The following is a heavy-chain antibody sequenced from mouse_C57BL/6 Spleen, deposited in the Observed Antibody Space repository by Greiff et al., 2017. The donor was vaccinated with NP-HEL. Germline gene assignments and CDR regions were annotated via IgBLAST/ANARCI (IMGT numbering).Heavy chain of an antibody. Sequence: VKLMESDAELVKPGASVKISCKVSGYTFTDHTIHWMKQRPEQGLEWIGYIYPRDGSTKYNEKFKGKATLTADKSSSTAYMQLNSLTSEDSAVYFCARLGFLYYGSSFDYWGQGTTLTVSS. V-gene: IGHV1-78*01. CDR2: IYPRDGST. CDR3: ARLGFLYYGSSFDY. J-gene: IGHJ2*01. D-gene: IGHD1-1*01. CDR1: GYTFTDHT.